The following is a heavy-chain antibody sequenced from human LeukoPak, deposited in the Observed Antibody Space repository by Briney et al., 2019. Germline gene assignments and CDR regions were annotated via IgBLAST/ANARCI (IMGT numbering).Heavy chain of an antibody. J-gene: IGHJ4*02. D-gene: IGHD6-13*01. V-gene: IGHV4-59*12. Sequence: PSETLSLTCTVSGGSISSYYWSWIRQPPGKGLEWIGYIYYSGSTNYNPSLKSRVTISVDTSKNQFSLKLSSVTAADTAVYYCASQSRIAAAGFDYWGQGTLVTVSS. CDR3: ASQSRIAAAGFDY. CDR2: IYYSGST. CDR1: GGSISSYY.